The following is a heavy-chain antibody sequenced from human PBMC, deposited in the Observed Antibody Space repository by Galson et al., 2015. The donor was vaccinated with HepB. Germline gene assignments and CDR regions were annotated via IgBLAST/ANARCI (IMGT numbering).Heavy chain of an antibody. Sequence: SLRLSCAASGFSFSTYTMNWVRQAPGKGLEWVSSISSTSNYLHYSGSVMGRFTISRDNAQNSLYLQVNSLRAEDTGVYYCATTGVTGTTRRFDYWGQGTLVTVSS. J-gene: IGHJ4*02. CDR1: GFSFSTYT. D-gene: IGHD1-20*01. V-gene: IGHV3-21*01. CDR2: ISSTSNYL. CDR3: ATTGVTGTTRRFDY.